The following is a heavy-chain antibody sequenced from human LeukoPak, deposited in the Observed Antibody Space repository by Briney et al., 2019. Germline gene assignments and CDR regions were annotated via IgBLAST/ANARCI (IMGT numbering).Heavy chain of an antibody. CDR1: GFTFDEYA. J-gene: IGHJ3*02. CDR3: AKDRVSTFDI. CDR2: ISGDADST. Sequence: GGSLRLSCAASGFTFDEYAMHWVRQVPGKGLEWVSLISGDADSTYYAGSVKGRFTISRDNSKNSLYLQMNSLRSEDTALYYCAKDRVSTFDIWGQGTMVTASS. V-gene: IGHV3-43*02.